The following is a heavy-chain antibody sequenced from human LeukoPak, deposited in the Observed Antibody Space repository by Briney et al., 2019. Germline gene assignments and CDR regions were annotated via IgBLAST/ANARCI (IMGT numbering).Heavy chain of an antibody. CDR3: ARSVSGAYVNWFYP. CDR2: IYYAGNNK. D-gene: IGHD3-10*01. V-gene: IGHV3-33*01. Sequence: GGSLRLSCAASGFTFSTFGMHWVRQAPGKGLEWVAVIYYAGNNKFYADSVKGPFTISGDTSKNTLYLQMNSLRAEDTPVYYCARSVSGAYVNWFYPWGQGTLVTVSS. CDR1: GFTFSTFG. J-gene: IGHJ5*02.